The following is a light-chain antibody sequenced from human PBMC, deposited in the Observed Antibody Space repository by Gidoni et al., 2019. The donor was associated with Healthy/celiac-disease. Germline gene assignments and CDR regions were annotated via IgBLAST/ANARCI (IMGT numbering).Light chain of an antibody. CDR2: GAS. V-gene: IGKV3-20*01. J-gene: IGKJ1*01. CDR1: QSVSSSY. CDR3: QQYGSSSWT. Sequence: EIVLTQSPCTLSLSPGERATLSCRASQSVSSSYLAWYQQTPGQTPRLLIYGASSRATGIPDRVSGRGSGTDFALTISRLEPEDFAVYYYQQYGSSSWTFGQGTKVEIK.